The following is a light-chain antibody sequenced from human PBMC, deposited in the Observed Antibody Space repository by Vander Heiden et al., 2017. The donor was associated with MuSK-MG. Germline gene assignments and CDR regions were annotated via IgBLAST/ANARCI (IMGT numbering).Light chain of an antibody. CDR3: QQTDNNFPYT. CDR1: QSIRTY. J-gene: IGKJ2*01. CDR2: AAS. V-gene: IGKV1-39*01. Sequence: DIQMTQSPSSLSASVGDRVSITCRASQSIRTYLNWYQHKPGEAPKLLIYAASTLQSGVPSRFSGSGSGTEFTLSISSRQPEDFAPYYCQQTDNNFPYTFGQGTTLEIK.